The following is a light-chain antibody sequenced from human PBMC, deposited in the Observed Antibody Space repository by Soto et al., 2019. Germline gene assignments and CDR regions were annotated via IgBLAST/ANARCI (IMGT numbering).Light chain of an antibody. CDR2: DSS. J-gene: IGKJ5*01. CDR3: QQFDTLPLT. V-gene: IGKV1-33*01. CDR1: QDITNY. Sequence: DIQMTQSPSSLSASVGDRVTIICQASQDITNYLNWYQQKPGKAPKLLIHDSSNLETGVPSRFSGSGSGTYFSFTISSLQPEDIATYYCQQFDTLPLTFRQGTRLEIK.